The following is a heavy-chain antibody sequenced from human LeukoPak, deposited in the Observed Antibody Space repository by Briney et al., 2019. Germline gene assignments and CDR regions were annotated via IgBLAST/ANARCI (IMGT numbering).Heavy chain of an antibody. Sequence: PSETLSLTCSVSGGSISSYYWSWIRQPPGKGLEWIGYIYYSGSTNYNPSLKSRVTISVDTSKNQFSLKLSSVTAADTAVYYCARVHVDTAMVKSYYYYYYMDVWGKGTTVTVSS. V-gene: IGHV4-59*01. D-gene: IGHD5-18*01. CDR3: ARVHVDTAMVKSYYYYYYMDV. J-gene: IGHJ6*03. CDR2: IYYSGST. CDR1: GGSISSYY.